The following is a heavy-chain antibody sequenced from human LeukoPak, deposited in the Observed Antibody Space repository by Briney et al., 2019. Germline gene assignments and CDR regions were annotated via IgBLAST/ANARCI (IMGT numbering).Heavy chain of an antibody. CDR3: ARLTFFTYYYDSSDYKGSYFDY. CDR2: IFYSGST. V-gene: IGHV4-39*02. CDR1: GGSISSGSYY. D-gene: IGHD3-22*01. J-gene: IGHJ4*02. Sequence: SETLSLTCAVSGGSISSGSYYWGWVRQPPGKGLEYIGTIFYSGSTYYNPSLKSRVTMSVDTSKNHFSLKLSSVTAADTAVFYCARLTFFTYYYDSSDYKGSYFDYWGQGSLVTVSS.